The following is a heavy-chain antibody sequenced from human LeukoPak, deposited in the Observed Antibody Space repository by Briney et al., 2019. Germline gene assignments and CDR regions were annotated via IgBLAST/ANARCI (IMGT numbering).Heavy chain of an antibody. V-gene: IGHV3-21*01. CDR1: GFTFSSYS. Sequence: GGSLRLSCAASGFTFSSYSMNWVRQAPGKGLEWVSSISSSSSYIYYADSVKGRFTISRDNAKNSLYLQMNSLRAEDTAVYYCARSAVASYYFDYWGQGTLVTVSS. D-gene: IGHD6-19*01. J-gene: IGHJ4*02. CDR3: ARSAVASYYFDY. CDR2: ISSSSSYI.